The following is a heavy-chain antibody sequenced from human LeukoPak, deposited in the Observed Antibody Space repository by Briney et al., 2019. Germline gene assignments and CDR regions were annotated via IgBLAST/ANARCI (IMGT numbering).Heavy chain of an antibody. CDR3: ARGIALFSRTSDY. CDR1: GFTFSSYS. V-gene: IGHV3-48*01. D-gene: IGHD6-13*01. J-gene: IGHJ4*02. CDR2: ISSSSSTI. Sequence: GGSLRLSCAASGFTFSSYSMNWVRQAPGKGLEWVSYISSSSSTIYYADSVKGRFTISRDNAKNSLYLQMNSLRAEDTAVYCCARGIALFSRTSDYWGQGTLVTVSS.